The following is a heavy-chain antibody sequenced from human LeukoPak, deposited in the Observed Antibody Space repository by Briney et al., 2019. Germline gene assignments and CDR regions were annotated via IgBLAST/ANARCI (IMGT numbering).Heavy chain of an antibody. V-gene: IGHV3-48*04. CDR3: AREPGSYEGF. D-gene: IGHD3-10*01. CDR1: GFTFSTYP. Sequence: GGALRLSCTASGFTFSTYPMNWVRQAPGKGLEWVAFITGDGHTIYYADSVKGRFSISRDNAKSSLFLQMSSLRAEDTALYYCAREPGSYEGFWGQGTLVTVSS. J-gene: IGHJ4*02. CDR2: ITGDGHTI.